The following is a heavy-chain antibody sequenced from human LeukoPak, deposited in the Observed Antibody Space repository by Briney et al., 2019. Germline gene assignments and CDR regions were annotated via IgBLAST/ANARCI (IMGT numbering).Heavy chain of an antibody. V-gene: IGHV3-11*01. D-gene: IGHD1-26*01. Sequence: PGGSLRLSCAASGFTFSDYYMSWIRQAPGKGLEWVSYISSSGSTIYYADSVKGRFTISRDNAKNSLYLQMNSLGAEDTAVYYCARGGEWELLHWFDPWGQGTLVTVSS. J-gene: IGHJ5*02. CDR2: ISSSGSTI. CDR3: ARGGEWELLHWFDP. CDR1: GFTFSDYY.